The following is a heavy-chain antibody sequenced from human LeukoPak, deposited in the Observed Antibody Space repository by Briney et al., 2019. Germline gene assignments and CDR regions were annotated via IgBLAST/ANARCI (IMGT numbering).Heavy chain of an antibody. CDR1: GGSISNYY. D-gene: IGHD2-21*02. V-gene: IGHV4-59*01. CDR3: ARTHCEGDWFSAIRY. J-gene: IGHJ4*02. Sequence: SETLSLTCTVSGGSISNYYWSWIRQPPGKGLEWIGYIYYSGGTSYNPSLRSRVTISVDTSKNQFSLRLDSVTAADTAVYYCARTHCEGDWFSAIRYWGQGTPVTVSS. CDR2: IYYSGGT.